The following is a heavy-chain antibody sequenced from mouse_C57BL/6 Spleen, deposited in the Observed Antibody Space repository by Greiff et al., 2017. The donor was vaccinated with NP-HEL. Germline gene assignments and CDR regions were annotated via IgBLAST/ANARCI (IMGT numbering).Heavy chain of an antibody. CDR1: GYTFTSYG. D-gene: IGHD2-3*01. CDR3: ARSRIYDGYFPAY. Sequence: QVQLQQSGAELARPGASVKLSCKASGYTFTSYGISWVKQRTGQGLEWIGEIYPRSGNTYYNEKFKGKATLTADKSYSTAYMELRSLTSEYSAVYFCARSRIYDGYFPAYGGQGTLVTVSA. V-gene: IGHV1-81*01. J-gene: IGHJ3*01. CDR2: IYPRSGNT.